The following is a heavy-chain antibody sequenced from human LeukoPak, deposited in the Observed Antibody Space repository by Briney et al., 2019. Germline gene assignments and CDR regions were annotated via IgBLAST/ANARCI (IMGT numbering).Heavy chain of an antibody. J-gene: IGHJ5*02. Sequence: GGSLRLSCAASGFSVSSNYMTWVRQAPGKGLQWVSFIYAGGSTYYADSVKGRFTISRDNSKNILYLQMTSLRVEDTAVYYCARGVRIAASGTWFDPWGQGTLVTVSS. D-gene: IGHD6-13*01. V-gene: IGHV3-53*01. CDR3: ARGVRIAASGTWFDP. CDR1: GFSVSSNY. CDR2: IYAGGST.